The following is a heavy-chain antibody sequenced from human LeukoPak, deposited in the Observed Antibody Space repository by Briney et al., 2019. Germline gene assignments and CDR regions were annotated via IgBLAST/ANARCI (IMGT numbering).Heavy chain of an antibody. V-gene: IGHV1-69*04. CDR3: ARDGIASRSYYYYGMDV. J-gene: IGHJ6*02. CDR1: GGTFSSYT. Sequence: ASVKVSCKASGGTFSSYTISWVRRAPGQGLEWMGRIIPILGIANYAQKFQGRVTITADKSTSTAYMELSSLRSEDTAVYYCARDGIASRSYYYYGMDVWGQGTTVTVSS. CDR2: IIPILGIA. D-gene: IGHD6-13*01.